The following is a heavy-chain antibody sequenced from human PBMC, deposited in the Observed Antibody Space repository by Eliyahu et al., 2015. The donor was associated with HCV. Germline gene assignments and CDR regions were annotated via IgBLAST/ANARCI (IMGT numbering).Heavy chain of an antibody. J-gene: IGHJ4*02. D-gene: IGHD4-11*01. CDR1: VSYL. CDR2: INPNGGST. Sequence: QVQVVQSGAEVKKPGASVKFSCAASVSYLVSWARQAPGHGLEGVGIINPNGGSTNYAQKFQGRVTMTSDTSTDTVYMELGGLRSEDTAIYYCARLMPGNYGLNSWGQGTLVTVSS. V-gene: IGHV1-46*03. CDR3: ARLMPGNYGLNS.